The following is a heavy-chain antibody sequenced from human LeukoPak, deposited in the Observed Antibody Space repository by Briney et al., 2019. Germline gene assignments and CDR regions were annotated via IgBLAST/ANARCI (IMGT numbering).Heavy chain of an antibody. D-gene: IGHD6-13*01. CDR1: GYTFTSYY. CDR2: INPSGGST. CDR3: ATKLYSSSWYGAADY. J-gene: IGHJ4*02. Sequence: AASVKVSCKASGYTFTSYYMHWVRQAPGQGLEWMGIINPSGGSTSYAQKFQGRVTMTEDTSTDTAYMELSSLRSEDTAVYYCATKLYSSSWYGAADYWGQGTLVTVSS. V-gene: IGHV1-46*01.